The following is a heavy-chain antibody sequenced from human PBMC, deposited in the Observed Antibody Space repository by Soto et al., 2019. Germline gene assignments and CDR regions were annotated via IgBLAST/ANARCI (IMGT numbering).Heavy chain of an antibody. CDR3: ARVGPSTKGLYDPIRH. J-gene: IGHJ4*02. Sequence: QVQLVQSGAEVKKPGASVKVSCKASGYTFTSYYMHWVRQAPGQGLEWMGIIKPSGGSTSYAQKFQGRVTMTRDTSTSTVYMELSSLRSEDTAVYYCARVGPSTKGLYDPIRHWGQGTLVTVSS. V-gene: IGHV1-46*01. D-gene: IGHD1-26*01. CDR2: IKPSGGST. CDR1: GYTFTSYY.